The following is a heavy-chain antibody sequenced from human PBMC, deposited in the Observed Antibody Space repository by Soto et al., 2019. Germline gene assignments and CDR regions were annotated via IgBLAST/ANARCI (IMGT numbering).Heavy chain of an antibody. CDR3: ARYCFKGVCPPDH. Sequence: GGSLRLSCAASGFTFSSYSMNWVRQAPGKGLEWVSSISSSSSYIYYADSVKGRFTISRDNAKNSLYLQMNSLRSEDTAVYYCARYCFKGVCPPDHWGQGTLVTVSS. V-gene: IGHV3-21*01. CDR1: GFTFSSYS. CDR2: ISSSSSYI. D-gene: IGHD2-8*01. J-gene: IGHJ4*02.